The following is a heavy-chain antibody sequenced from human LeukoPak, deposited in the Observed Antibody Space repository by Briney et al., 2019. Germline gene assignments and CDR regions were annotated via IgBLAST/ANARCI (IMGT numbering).Heavy chain of an antibody. D-gene: IGHD5-12*01. Sequence: SVKVSCKSSGGTFSSYTISWVRQAPGQGLEWMGRIIPILGIANYAQKFQGRVTITADKSTSTAYMELSSLRSEDTAVYYCARNSGYDWGEGMDVWGQGTTVTVSS. CDR2: IIPILGIA. CDR3: ARNSGYDWGEGMDV. CDR1: GGTFSSYT. J-gene: IGHJ6*02. V-gene: IGHV1-69*02.